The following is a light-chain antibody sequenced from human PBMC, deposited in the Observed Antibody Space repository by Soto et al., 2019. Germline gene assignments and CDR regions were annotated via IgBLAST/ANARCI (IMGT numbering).Light chain of an antibody. CDR3: STYTTTSTVE. Sequence: QSALTQPASVSGSPGQSITISCTAASSDVGGYNYVSWYQQHPGRVPKLNIYEVSNRPSGISNRFSGSKSGNTASLTISGLQADDEANYFCSTYTTTSTVEFGGGTKVTVL. V-gene: IGLV2-14*01. CDR1: SSDVGGYNY. CDR2: EVS. J-gene: IGLJ3*02.